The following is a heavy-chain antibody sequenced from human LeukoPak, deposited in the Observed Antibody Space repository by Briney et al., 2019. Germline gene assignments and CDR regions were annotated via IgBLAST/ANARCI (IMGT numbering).Heavy chain of an antibody. CDR2: INPSGGST. CDR1: GFTFSSYG. Sequence: PGGSLRLSCAASGFTFSSYGMHWVRQAPGQGLEWMGIINPSGGSTSYAQKFQGRVTMTRDTSTSTVYMELSSLRSEDTAVYYCARGEYCTNGVCNGNWFDPWGQGTLVTVSS. D-gene: IGHD2-8*01. CDR3: ARGEYCTNGVCNGNWFDP. J-gene: IGHJ5*02. V-gene: IGHV1-46*01.